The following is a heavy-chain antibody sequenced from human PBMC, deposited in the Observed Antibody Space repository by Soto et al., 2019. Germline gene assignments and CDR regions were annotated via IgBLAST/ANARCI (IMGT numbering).Heavy chain of an antibody. CDR3: GRGDYANAFDI. CDR2: IYHSGST. Sequence: QLQLQESGSGLVTPSQTLSLTCAVSGGSISSGGYSWNWIRQPPGKGLEWIGNIYHSGSTYYNASRKSRVTISVDRSQNQFSLKLRSVTAADTAVYYCGRGDYANAFDIWGQGTMVTVSS. CDR1: GGSISSGGYS. V-gene: IGHV4-30-2*01. J-gene: IGHJ3*02. D-gene: IGHD4-17*01.